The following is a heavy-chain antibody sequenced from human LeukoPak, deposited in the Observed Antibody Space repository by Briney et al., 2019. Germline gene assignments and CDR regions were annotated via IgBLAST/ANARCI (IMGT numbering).Heavy chain of an antibody. CDR2: IWYDGSNK. V-gene: IGHV3-33*06. Sequence: GRSLRLSCAASGFTFSSYGMHWVRQAPGKGLEWVAVIWYDGSNKYYADSVKGRFTISRDNSKNTLYLQMNSLRAEDAAVYYCAKDPRGSYSRDYYYYMDVWGKGPRSPSP. CDR3: AKDPRGSYSRDYYYYMDV. J-gene: IGHJ6*03. D-gene: IGHD1-26*01. CDR1: GFTFSSYG.